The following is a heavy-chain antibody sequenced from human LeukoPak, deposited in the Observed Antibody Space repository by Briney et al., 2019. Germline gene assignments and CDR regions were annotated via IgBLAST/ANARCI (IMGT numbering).Heavy chain of an antibody. CDR3: ARHHEYIWGSSVDYYAMDV. V-gene: IGHV4-59*08. CDR1: GGSIDSYY. Sequence: SETLSLTCTVSGGSIDSYYWSWIRQPPGKRLEWIGYLYYTGSTNYNPSLKSRVTISFDTSKNLFSLNLSSVTAADTAVYYCARHHEYIWGSSVDYYAMDVWGQGTTVSVSS. CDR2: LYYTGST. D-gene: IGHD3-16*01. J-gene: IGHJ6*02.